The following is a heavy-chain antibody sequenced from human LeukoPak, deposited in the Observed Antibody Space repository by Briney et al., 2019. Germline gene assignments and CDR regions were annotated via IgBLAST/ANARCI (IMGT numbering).Heavy chain of an antibody. J-gene: IGHJ4*02. V-gene: IGHV3-23*01. CDR3: ANRYGLGSSPFDY. D-gene: IGHD3-10*01. CDR2: ISGTGANT. CDR1: GFTFKNYG. Sequence: PGGSLRLSCAASGFTFKNYGMSWVRQAPGKGLEWVSDISGTGANTYYADSVKGRFTISRDNSKNTLYLQMNSLRGEDTAVYSCANRYGLGSSPFDYWGQGALVTVSS.